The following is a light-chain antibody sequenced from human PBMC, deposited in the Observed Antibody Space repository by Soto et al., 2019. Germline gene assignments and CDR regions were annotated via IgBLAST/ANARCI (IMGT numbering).Light chain of an antibody. CDR1: QSVADNY. Sequence: EIVFTQSPGTLSLSPGDRATLSCKASQSVADNYLAWYQQKPGQAPRLLIYAASRRAIGIPDTFSGSGSGTDFPLTITRLEPEDFAVYYCPLYGISPHVGPGTRLEIK. J-gene: IGKJ5*01. CDR3: PLYGISPH. CDR2: AAS. V-gene: IGKV3-20*01.